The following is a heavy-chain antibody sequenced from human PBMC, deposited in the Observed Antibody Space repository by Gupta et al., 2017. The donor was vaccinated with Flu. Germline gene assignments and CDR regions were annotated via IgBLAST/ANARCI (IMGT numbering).Heavy chain of an antibody. CDR3: ARVEARRLNFFDY. CDR2: TI. D-gene: IGHD6-6*01. J-gene: IGHJ4*02. V-gene: IGHV3-48*01. Sequence: TIDYADSVKGRFTISRDNAKNSLYLHMNSLRAEDTAVYYCARVEARRLNFFDYWGPGTQVTVSS.